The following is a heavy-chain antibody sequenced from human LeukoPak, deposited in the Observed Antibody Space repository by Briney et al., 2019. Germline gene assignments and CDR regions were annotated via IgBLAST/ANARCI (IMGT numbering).Heavy chain of an antibody. V-gene: IGHV4-39*07. CDR3: ARDSGPGGHDY. Sequence: SETLSLTCIVSGGSLSTSSYYWGWIRQPPGKGLEWIGNIYYSGSIYYNPSLKNRVTISVDTSKKQFSLKLSSVTAANTAVYYCARDSGPGGHDYWGQGTLVTVSS. D-gene: IGHD5-12*01. CDR1: GGSLSTSSYY. J-gene: IGHJ4*02. CDR2: IYYSGSI.